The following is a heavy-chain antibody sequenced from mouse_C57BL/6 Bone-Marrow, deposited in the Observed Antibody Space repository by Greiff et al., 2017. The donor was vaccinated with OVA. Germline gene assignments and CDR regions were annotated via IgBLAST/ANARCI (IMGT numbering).Heavy chain of an antibody. D-gene: IGHD2-2*01. V-gene: IGHV5-4*01. J-gene: IGHJ3*01. CDR2: ISDGGSYT. Sequence: EVNVVESGGGLVKPGGSLKLSCAASGFTFSSYAMSWVRQTPEKRLEWVATISDGGSYTYYPDNVKGRFTISRDNAKNNLYLQMSHLKSEDTAMYYCARDAGYDVWFAYWGQGTLVTVSA. CDR3: ARDAGYDVWFAY. CDR1: GFTFSSYA.